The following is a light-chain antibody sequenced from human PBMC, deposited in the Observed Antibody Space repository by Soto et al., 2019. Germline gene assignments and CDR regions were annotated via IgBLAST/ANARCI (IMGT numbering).Light chain of an antibody. CDR1: QSVSSSY. J-gene: IGKJ1*01. Sequence: EIVLTQSPATLSLSPGERATLSCRASQSVSSSYLAWYQQKPGQPPGLLIYGASSRATGIPDRFSGSGSGTDFTLTISRLEPEDFAVYYCQQYGSSSWTFGQGTKVDIK. V-gene: IGKV3-20*01. CDR3: QQYGSSSWT. CDR2: GAS.